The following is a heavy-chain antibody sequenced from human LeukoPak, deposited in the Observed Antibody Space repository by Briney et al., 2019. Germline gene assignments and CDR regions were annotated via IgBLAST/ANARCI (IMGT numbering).Heavy chain of an antibody. CDR1: GFTFSNT. D-gene: IGHD4-23*01. CDR2: ISNDGNIK. CDR3: ARAGLRWSDSVSAFDI. Sequence: GRSLRLSCAASGFTFSNTMHWVRQAPDKGLEWVAVISNDGNIKYHADSVKGRFTISRDNAKNTLYLQMNSLRAEDTAVYYCARAGLRWSDSVSAFDIWGQGTMVTVSS. J-gene: IGHJ3*02. V-gene: IGHV3-30*04.